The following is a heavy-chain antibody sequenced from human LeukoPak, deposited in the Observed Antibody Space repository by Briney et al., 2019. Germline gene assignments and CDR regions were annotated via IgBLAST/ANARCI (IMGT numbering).Heavy chain of an antibody. D-gene: IGHD1-14*01. J-gene: IGHJ6*03. CDR1: GFTFRAYS. CDR3: ARDTTHYDYYMDV. CDR2: ISSSGGAI. V-gene: IGHV3-48*04. Sequence: GGSLRLSCAASGFTFRAYSMNWVRQAPGKGLEWVSHISSSGGAIYYADFVQGRFTISRDNAKNSVSLQMDSLRAEDTGTYYCARDTTHYDYYMDVWGKGTTVTVSS.